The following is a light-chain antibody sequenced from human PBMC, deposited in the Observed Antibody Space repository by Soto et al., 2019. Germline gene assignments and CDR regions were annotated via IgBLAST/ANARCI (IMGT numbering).Light chain of an antibody. V-gene: IGLV1-47*01. J-gene: IGLJ2*01. CDR1: SSNIGSNY. CDR2: RNN. CDR3: TAWDDTLRGPL. Sequence: QSVLTQPPSASGTPGQRVTISCSGSSSNIGSNYVYWYQQLPGTAPKLRIYRNNQRPSGVPDRFSGSKSGTSASLAISGVRSEDEADYYCTAWDDTLRGPLFGGGTKVTVL.